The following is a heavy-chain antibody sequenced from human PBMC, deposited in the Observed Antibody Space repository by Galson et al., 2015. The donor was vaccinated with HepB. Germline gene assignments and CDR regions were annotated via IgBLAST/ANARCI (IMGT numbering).Heavy chain of an antibody. CDR1: GFTFSSYS. V-gene: IGHV3-48*04. CDR3: ARDLDMGTVTTGYYYYGMDV. J-gene: IGHJ6*02. Sequence: SLRLSCAASGFTFSSYSMNWVRQAPGKGLEWVSYISSSSSTIYYADSVKGRFTISRDNAKNSLYLQMNSLRAEDTAVYYCARDLDMGTVTTGYYYYGMDVWGQGTTVTVSS. CDR2: ISSSSSTI. D-gene: IGHD4-11*01.